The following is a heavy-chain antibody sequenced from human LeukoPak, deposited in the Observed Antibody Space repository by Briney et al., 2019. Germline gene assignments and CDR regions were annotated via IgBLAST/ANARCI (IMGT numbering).Heavy chain of an antibody. Sequence: SETLSLTCTVSGGSISSSSYYWGWIRQPPGKGLEWIGSIYYSGSTYYNPSLESRVTISVDTSKNQFSLKLSSVTAADTAVYYCARHNSRYDSSGYYDYWYFDLWGRGTLVTVSS. CDR1: GGSISSSSYY. CDR2: IYYSGST. J-gene: IGHJ2*01. CDR3: ARHNSRYDSSGYYDYWYFDL. V-gene: IGHV4-39*01. D-gene: IGHD3-22*01.